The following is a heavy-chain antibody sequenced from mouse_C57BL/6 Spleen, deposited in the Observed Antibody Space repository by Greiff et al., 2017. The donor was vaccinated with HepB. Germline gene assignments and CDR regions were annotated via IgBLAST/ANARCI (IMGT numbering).Heavy chain of an antibody. V-gene: IGHV1-64*01. Sequence: QVQLQQPGAELVKPGASVKLSCKASGYTFTSYWMHWVKQRPGQGLEWIGMIHPNSGSNNYNEKFKSKATLTVDKSSSTAYMQLSNLTSEDSAVYDCADDGYCYWGQGTSVTVAS. J-gene: IGHJ4*01. D-gene: IGHD2-3*01. CDR3: ADDGYCY. CDR1: GYTFTSYW. CDR2: IHPNSGSN.